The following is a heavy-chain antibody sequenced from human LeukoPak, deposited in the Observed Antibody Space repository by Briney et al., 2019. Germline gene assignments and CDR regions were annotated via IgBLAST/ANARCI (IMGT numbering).Heavy chain of an antibody. Sequence: ASVKVSCKASGYTFTSYDINWVRQATGQGLEWMGWMNPNSGNRGYAQKFQGRVTITRNTSISTAYMELSGLRSEDTAVYYCAGGPWNYDSSGCYLRWFNPWGQGTLVTVSS. J-gene: IGHJ5*02. CDR2: MNPNSGNR. CDR1: GYTFTSYD. V-gene: IGHV1-8*03. D-gene: IGHD3-22*01. CDR3: AGGPWNYDSSGCYLRWFNP.